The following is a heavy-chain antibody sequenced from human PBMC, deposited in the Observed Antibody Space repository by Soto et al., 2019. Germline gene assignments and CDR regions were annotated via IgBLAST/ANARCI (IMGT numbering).Heavy chain of an antibody. CDR1: GGSISSGGYY. Sequence: PSATLSITCTVSGGSISSGGYYWSWIRQHPGKGLEWIGYIHYSGSTHYNPSLKSRVTISVDTSKNQFSLKLSSVTAADTAVYYCARNYGSGAFDYWGQGTLVTVSS. J-gene: IGHJ4*02. CDR3: ARNYGSGAFDY. D-gene: IGHD3-10*01. CDR2: IHYSGST. V-gene: IGHV4-31*03.